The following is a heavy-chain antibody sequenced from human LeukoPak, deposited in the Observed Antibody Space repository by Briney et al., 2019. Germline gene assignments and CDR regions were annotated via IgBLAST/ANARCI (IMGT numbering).Heavy chain of an antibody. CDR3: ARVPRITMVRGVIMAYCFDY. V-gene: IGHV3-11*05. J-gene: IGHJ4*02. Sequence: PGGSLRLSCAASGFTFSDYYMSWIRQAPGKGLEWVSYISSSSSYTNYADSVKGRFTISRDNAKNSLYLQMNSLRAEDTAVYYCARVPRITMVRGVIMAYCFDYWGQGTLVTVSS. CDR1: GFTFSDYY. D-gene: IGHD3-10*01. CDR2: ISSSSSYT.